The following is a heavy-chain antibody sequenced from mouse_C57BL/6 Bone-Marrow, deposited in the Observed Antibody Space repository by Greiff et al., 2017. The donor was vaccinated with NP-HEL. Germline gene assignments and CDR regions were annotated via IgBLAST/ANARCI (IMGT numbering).Heavy chain of an antibody. D-gene: IGHD1-1*01. V-gene: IGHV5-4*01. CDR2: ISDGGSYT. CDR1: GFTFSSYA. CDR3: ARVNYYGSSYFDY. J-gene: IGHJ2*01. Sequence: EVQVVESGGGLVKPGGYLKLSCAASGFTFSSYAMSWVRQTPEKRLEWVATISDGGSYTYYPDNVKGRFTISRDNAKNNLYLQMSHLKSEDTAMYYCARVNYYGSSYFDYWGQGTTLTVSS.